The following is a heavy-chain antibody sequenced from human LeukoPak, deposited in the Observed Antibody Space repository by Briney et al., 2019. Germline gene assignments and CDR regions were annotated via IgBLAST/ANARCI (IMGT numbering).Heavy chain of an antibody. Sequence: SQTLSLTCTVSGGSISSGGYYWSWIRQHPGKGLEWIGYIYYSGSTYYNPSLKSRVTISVDTSKNQFSLKLSSVTAADTAVYYCARDGYNWNSGWFDPWSQGTLVTVSS. CDR1: GGSISSGGYY. CDR3: ARDGYNWNSGWFDP. J-gene: IGHJ5*02. V-gene: IGHV4-31*03. D-gene: IGHD1-7*01. CDR2: IYYSGST.